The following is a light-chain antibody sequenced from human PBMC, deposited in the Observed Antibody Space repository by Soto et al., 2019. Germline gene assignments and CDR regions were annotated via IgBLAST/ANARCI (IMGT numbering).Light chain of an antibody. V-gene: IGKV3-20*01. CDR2: GAS. CDR3: EHYGSLVLT. CDR1: QSVSSTY. Sequence: EIVLTQSPGTLSLSPGERATLSCRASQSVSSTYLAWYQQKPGQAPRLLIYGASSRATGIPDRFSGSGSGTDFALTISGLEPDDVAVYYCEHYGSLVLTFGGGTKVEIK. J-gene: IGKJ4*01.